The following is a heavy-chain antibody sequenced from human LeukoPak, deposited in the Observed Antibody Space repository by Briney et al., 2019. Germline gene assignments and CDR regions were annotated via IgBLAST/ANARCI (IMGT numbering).Heavy chain of an antibody. Sequence: SETLSLTCTVSGGSISSSSYYWGWIRQPPGKGLEWIGSIYYGGSTYYNPSLKSRVTISVDTSKNQFSLKLSSVTAADTAVYYCARSSSTVTTWTFDYWGQGTLVTVSS. CDR3: ARSSSTVTTWTFDY. V-gene: IGHV4-39*01. J-gene: IGHJ4*02. CDR2: IYYGGST. D-gene: IGHD4-17*01. CDR1: GGSISSSSYY.